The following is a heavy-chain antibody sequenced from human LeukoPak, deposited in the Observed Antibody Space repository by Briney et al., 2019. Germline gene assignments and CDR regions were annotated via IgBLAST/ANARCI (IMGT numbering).Heavy chain of an antibody. Sequence: ASVKVSCKASGYTFTSYYMQWVRQAPGQGLEWMGIINPSGGSTSYAQKFQGRVTMTRDMSTSTVYMELSSLRSEDTAVYYCARDLSGSYSFDYWGQETLVTVSS. CDR3: ARDLSGSYSFDY. D-gene: IGHD1-26*01. V-gene: IGHV1-46*01. J-gene: IGHJ4*02. CDR2: INPSGGST. CDR1: GYTFTSYY.